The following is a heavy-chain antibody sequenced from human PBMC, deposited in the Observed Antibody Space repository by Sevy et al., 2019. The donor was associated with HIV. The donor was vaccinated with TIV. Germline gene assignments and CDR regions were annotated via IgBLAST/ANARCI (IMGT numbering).Heavy chain of an antibody. CDR2: ISFDGSTK. CDR1: GFSFSGYG. J-gene: IGHJ6*03. CDR3: ARNMSAGDYMDV. V-gene: IGHV3-30*03. Sequence: GGSLRLSCAASGFSFSGYGVNWVRQAPGKGLDWVAVISFDGSTKYYADSVKGRFTISRDNSKNTLFLQMDSLTTADTAVYYCARNMSAGDYMDVWGKGTTVTVSS.